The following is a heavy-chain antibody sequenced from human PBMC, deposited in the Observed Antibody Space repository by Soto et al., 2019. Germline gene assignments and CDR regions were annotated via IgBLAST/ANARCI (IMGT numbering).Heavy chain of an antibody. V-gene: IGHV3-23*01. J-gene: IGHJ4*02. CDR1: GFTFSSYA. Sequence: PGGSLRLSCAASGFTFSSYAMSWVRQAPGKGLEWVSAISGSGGSTYYADSVKGRFTISRDNSKNTLYLQMNSLRAEDTAVYYCAKDTEIDYYDSSGYSQFDYWGQGTLVTVSS. CDR2: ISGSGGST. D-gene: IGHD3-22*01. CDR3: AKDTEIDYYDSSGYSQFDY.